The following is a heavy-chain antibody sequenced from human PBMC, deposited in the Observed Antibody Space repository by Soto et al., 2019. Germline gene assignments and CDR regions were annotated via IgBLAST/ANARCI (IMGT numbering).Heavy chain of an antibody. V-gene: IGHV4-59*01. D-gene: IGHD3-22*01. CDR2: IYYSGST. Sequence: SETLSLTCTVSGGSISSYYWSWIRQPPGKGLEWIGYIYYSGSTNYNPSLKSRVTISVDTSKNQFSLKLSSVTAADTAVYYCARAILDYYDSSGYPPDYYYYGMDVWGQGTTVTVSS. CDR3: ARAILDYYDSSGYPPDYYYYGMDV. CDR1: GGSISSYY. J-gene: IGHJ6*02.